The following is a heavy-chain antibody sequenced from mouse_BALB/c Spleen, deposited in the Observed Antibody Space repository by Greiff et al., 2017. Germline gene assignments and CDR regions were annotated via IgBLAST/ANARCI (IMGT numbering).Heavy chain of an antibody. CDR1: GFNIKDTY. CDR3: ARYYYGTDWYFDV. J-gene: IGHJ1*01. V-gene: IGHV14-3*02. CDR2: IDPANGNT. Sequence: EVKLMESGAELVKPGASVKLSCTASGFNIKDTYMHWVKQRPEQGLEWIGRIDPANGNTKYDPKFQGKATITADTSSNTAYLQLSSLTSEDTAVYYCARYYYGTDWYFDVWGAGTTVTVSS. D-gene: IGHD1-1*01.